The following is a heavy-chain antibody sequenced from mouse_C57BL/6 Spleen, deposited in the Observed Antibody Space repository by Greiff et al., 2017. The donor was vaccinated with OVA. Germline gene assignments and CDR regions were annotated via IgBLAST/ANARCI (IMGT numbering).Heavy chain of an antibody. CDR3: AISGFITTVPSIGY. V-gene: IGHV1-26*01. CDR1: GYTFTDYY. J-gene: IGHJ2*01. CDR2: INPNNGGT. Sequence: EVKLQESGPELVKPGASVKISCKASGYTFTDYYMNWVKQSHGKSLEWIGDINPNNGGTSYNQKFKGKATLTVDKSSSTAYMELRSLTSEDSAVYYCAISGFITTVPSIGYWGQGTTLTVSS. D-gene: IGHD1-1*01.